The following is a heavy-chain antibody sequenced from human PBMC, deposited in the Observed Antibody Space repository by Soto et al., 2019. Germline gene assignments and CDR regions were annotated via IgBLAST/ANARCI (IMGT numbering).Heavy chain of an antibody. CDR1: GGSISSGDYY. Sequence: QVQLQESGPGLVKPSQTLSLTCTVSGGSISSGDYYWSWIRQPPGKGLEWIGYIYHSGSTYYNPSLKSRVTISVDTSTNQFSLKLSSVTAADTAVYYWARERPDGARLDPWGQGTPVTVSS. J-gene: IGHJ5*02. CDR2: IYHSGST. D-gene: IGHD6-6*01. V-gene: IGHV4-30-4*01. CDR3: ARERPDGARLDP.